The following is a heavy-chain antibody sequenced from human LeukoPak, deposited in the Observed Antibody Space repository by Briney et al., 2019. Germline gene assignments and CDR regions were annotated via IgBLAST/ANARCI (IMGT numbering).Heavy chain of an antibody. CDR3: ARDGGLLWFGEFPLFDY. D-gene: IGHD3-10*01. Sequence: PGGSLRLSCAASGFTFSSYAMSWVRQAPGKGLEWVSTISVSGDSKYYADAVKGRFTISRDNSKNTLYLQMNSLRAEDTAVYYCARDGGLLWFGEFPLFDYWGQGTLVTVSS. CDR2: ISVSGDSK. CDR1: GFTFSSYA. J-gene: IGHJ4*02. V-gene: IGHV3-23*01.